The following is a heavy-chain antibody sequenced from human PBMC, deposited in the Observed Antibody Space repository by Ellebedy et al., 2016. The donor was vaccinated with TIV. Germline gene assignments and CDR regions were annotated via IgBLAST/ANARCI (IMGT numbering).Heavy chain of an antibody. CDR2: IYPATGDT. Sequence: AASVKVSCKASGYIFTSHAIHWVRHAPGQRFDWMEWIYPATGDTKYSQQFQGRVTLTSDTSASTAYMELSSLRSEDTAVYYCARDKPGGDNWFDPWGQGTLVTVSS. D-gene: IGHD3-16*01. V-gene: IGHV1-3*01. CDR1: GYIFTSHA. CDR3: ARDKPGGDNWFDP. J-gene: IGHJ5*02.